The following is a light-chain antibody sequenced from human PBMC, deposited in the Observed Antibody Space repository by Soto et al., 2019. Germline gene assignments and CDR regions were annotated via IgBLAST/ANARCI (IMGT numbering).Light chain of an antibody. CDR2: EVN. V-gene: IGLV2-23*02. J-gene: IGLJ2*01. CDR3: CSYTSSNTVV. CDR1: SSDIGSYDL. Sequence: QSALTQPASVSGSPGQSITISCTGASSDIGSYDLVSWYQQNPGKTPRLIIYEVNKRPWGVSNRFSGSKSGNTASLTISGLQAEDEADYYCCSYTSSNTVVFGGGTKLTVL.